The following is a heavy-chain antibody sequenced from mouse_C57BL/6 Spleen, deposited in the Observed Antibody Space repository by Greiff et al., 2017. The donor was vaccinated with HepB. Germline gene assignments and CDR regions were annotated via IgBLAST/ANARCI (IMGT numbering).Heavy chain of an antibody. CDR3: ARREFSPGSYFDY. Sequence: EVKLMESGPELVKPGASVKMSCKASGYTFTDYNMHWVKQSHGKSLEWIGYINPNNGGTSYNQKFKGKATLTVNKSSSTAYMELRSLTSEDSAVYYCARREFSPGSYFDYWGQGTTLTVSS. V-gene: IGHV1-22*01. D-gene: IGHD6-1*01. CDR1: GYTFTDYN. CDR2: INPNNGGT. J-gene: IGHJ2*01.